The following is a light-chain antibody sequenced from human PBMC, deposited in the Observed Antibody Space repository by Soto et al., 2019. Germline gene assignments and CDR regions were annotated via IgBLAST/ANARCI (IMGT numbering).Light chain of an antibody. Sequence: EIVMTQSPATLSVSPGERATLSCRASQSVSNNLAWYQQKPGQAPRLLMYGASTRATGIPARFSGSGSETEFTLAISSLQSEDFAVYYCQQYNNWPVYTFGQGTKLEIK. CDR2: GAS. CDR3: QQYNNWPVYT. V-gene: IGKV3-15*01. CDR1: QSVSNN. J-gene: IGKJ2*01.